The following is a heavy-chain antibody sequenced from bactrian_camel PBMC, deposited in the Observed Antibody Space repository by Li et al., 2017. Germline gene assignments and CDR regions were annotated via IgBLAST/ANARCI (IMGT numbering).Heavy chain of an antibody. D-gene: IGHD5*01. CDR1: GVTFSSYV. Sequence: VQLVESGGGSVQAGGSLRLSCGYSGVTFSSYVMSWVRQAPGKGLEWIALISAGGDIIDYAHSVRGRFTISRDNAKNMLYLQLSSLKTEDTAMYYCVQDIEGWGISSATFRSWGQGTQVTVS. CDR2: ISAGGDII. V-gene: IGHV3S40*01. J-gene: IGHJ6*01. CDR3: VQDIEGWGISSATFRS.